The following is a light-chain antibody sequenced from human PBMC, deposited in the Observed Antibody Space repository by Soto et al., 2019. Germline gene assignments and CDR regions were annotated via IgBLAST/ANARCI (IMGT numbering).Light chain of an antibody. CDR3: SSFTSNRIYV. J-gene: IGLJ1*01. CDR2: EVT. CDR1: SSDVGGYKF. Sequence: QSALTQPASVSGSPGQSISISCTGTSSDVGGYKFVSWYQQHPGKAPKLMIYEVTNRPSGVSNRFSGSKSGNTASLTISGLQAEDEADYYCSSFTSNRIYVFGPGTKLTVL. V-gene: IGLV2-14*01.